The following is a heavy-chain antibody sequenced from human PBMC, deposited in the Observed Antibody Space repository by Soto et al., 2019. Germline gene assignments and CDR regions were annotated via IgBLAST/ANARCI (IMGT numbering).Heavy chain of an antibody. D-gene: IGHD2-2*01. CDR3: GRCTSTSCHLGSDY. J-gene: IGHJ4*02. CDR2: ISYDGSNK. Sequence: WFRQAPGKGLEWVALISYDGSNKYYADSVRGRFTISRDSSTNTLFLQMNSLRAADTAVYYCGRCTSTSCHLGSDYWGQGTLVTVSS. V-gene: IGHV3-30-3*01.